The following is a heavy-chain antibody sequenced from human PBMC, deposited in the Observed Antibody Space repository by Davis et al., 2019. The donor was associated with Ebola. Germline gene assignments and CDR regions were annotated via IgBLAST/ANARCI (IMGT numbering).Heavy chain of an antibody. V-gene: IGHV1-18*01. J-gene: IGHJ6*02. D-gene: IGHD3-3*01. CDR2: ISAYNGNT. CDR3: ARDTYYDFWSGYRPYYYYYGMDV. CDR1: GYTFTSYG. Sequence: ASVKVSCKASGYTFTSYGISWVRQAPGQGLEWMGWISAYNGNTNYAQKLQGRVTMTTDTSTSTAYMELRSLRSDDTAVYYWARDTYYDFWSGYRPYYYYYGMDVWGQGTTVTVSS.